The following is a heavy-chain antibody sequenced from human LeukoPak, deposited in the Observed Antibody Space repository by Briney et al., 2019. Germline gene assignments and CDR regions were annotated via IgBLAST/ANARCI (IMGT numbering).Heavy chain of an antibody. CDR2: ISSSGSTI. J-gene: IGHJ3*02. CDR3: AREPRDYYGSEGPASDI. V-gene: IGHV3-48*04. D-gene: IGHD3-10*01. CDR1: GFTFSSYS. Sequence: GGSLRLSCAASGFTFSSYSINWVRQAPGKGLEWVSSISSSGSTIYYADSVKGRFTISRDNAKNSLYLQMNSLRAEDTAVYYCAREPRDYYGSEGPASDIWGQGTMVTVSS.